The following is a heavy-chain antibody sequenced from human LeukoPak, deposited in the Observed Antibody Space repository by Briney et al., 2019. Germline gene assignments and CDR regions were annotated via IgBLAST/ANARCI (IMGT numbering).Heavy chain of an antibody. V-gene: IGHV4-31*03. CDR1: GGSISSGGYY. CDR2: IYYSGST. Sequence: SETLSLTCTVSGGSISSGGYYWSWIRQHPGKGLEWIGYIYYSGSTYYNPSLKSRVTISVDTSKNQFSLKLSSVTAADTAVYYCARVRLYDYVWGSYRPYYFDYWGQGTLVTVSS. D-gene: IGHD3-16*02. CDR3: ARVRLYDYVWGSYRPYYFDY. J-gene: IGHJ4*02.